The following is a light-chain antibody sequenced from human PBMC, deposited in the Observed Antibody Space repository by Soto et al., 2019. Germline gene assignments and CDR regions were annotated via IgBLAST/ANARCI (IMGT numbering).Light chain of an antibody. Sequence: DNVMTQSPDSLAVSLGERATINCKSSQSVFYSSNNKNYLAWYQQKPGQPPNLLIYWASTRESGVPDRFSGSGSGTDFTLTISSLQAEDVAVYYCQQYYGIPYTFGQGTKLEIK. V-gene: IGKV4-1*01. CDR3: QQYYGIPYT. CDR1: QSVFYSSNNKNY. CDR2: WAS. J-gene: IGKJ2*01.